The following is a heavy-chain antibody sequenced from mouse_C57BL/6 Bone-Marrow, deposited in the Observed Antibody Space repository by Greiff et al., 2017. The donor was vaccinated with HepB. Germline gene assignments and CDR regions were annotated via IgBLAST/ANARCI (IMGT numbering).Heavy chain of an antibody. Sequence: EVQLQQSGPELVKPGASVKIPCKASGYTFTDYNMDWVKQSHGKSLEWIGDINPNNGGTIYNQKFKGKATLTVDKSSSTAYMELRSLTSEDTAVYYCARDDYDEDYYAMDYWGQGTSVTVSS. CDR2: INPNNGGT. J-gene: IGHJ4*01. V-gene: IGHV1-18*01. CDR1: GYTFTDYN. D-gene: IGHD2-4*01. CDR3: ARDDYDEDYYAMDY.